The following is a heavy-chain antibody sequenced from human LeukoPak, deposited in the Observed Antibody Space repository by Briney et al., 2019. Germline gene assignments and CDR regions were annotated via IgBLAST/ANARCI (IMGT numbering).Heavy chain of an antibody. CDR2: ISSGSETK. J-gene: IGHJ4*02. CDR3: AKDTDGAAAGTTWGH. D-gene: IGHD6-13*01. V-gene: IGHV3-48*01. CDR1: KFTISNSS. Sequence: GGSLRLSCAASKFTISNSSMNWVRQAPGKGLEWVSYISSGSETKYYADSVTGRFTISRDNAKNSLYLQMNSLRAEDTALYYCAKDTDGAAAGTTWGHWGQGTLVTVSS.